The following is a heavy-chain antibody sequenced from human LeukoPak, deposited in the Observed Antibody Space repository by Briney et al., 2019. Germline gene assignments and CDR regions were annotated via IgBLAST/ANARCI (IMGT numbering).Heavy chain of an antibody. CDR2: IYYSGST. V-gene: IGHV4-38-2*01. D-gene: IGHD3-10*01. CDR1: GYSISSGYQ. J-gene: IGHJ6*04. Sequence: SETLSLTCAVSGYSISSGYQRGWIRQPPGKGLEWIGYIYYSGSTYYNPSLKSRVTISVDTSKNQFSLKLSSVTAADTAVYYCARWTRGGEYYGSGAPIYGMDVWGKGTTVTVSS. CDR3: ARWTRGGEYYGSGAPIYGMDV.